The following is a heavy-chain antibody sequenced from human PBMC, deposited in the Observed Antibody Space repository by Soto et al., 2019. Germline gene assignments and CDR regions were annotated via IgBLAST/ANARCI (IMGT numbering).Heavy chain of an antibody. CDR1: VFTFDDYA. CDR3: AKASHSYGYYFDY. Sequence: SLRLSCSASVFTFDDYAMHWFRQAPGKGLEWVSGISWNSGSIGYADSVKGRFTISRDNAKNSLYLQMNSLRAEDAALYYCAKASHSYGYYFDYWGQGTLITVSS. J-gene: IGHJ4*02. D-gene: IGHD5-18*01. CDR2: ISWNSGSI. V-gene: IGHV3-9*01.